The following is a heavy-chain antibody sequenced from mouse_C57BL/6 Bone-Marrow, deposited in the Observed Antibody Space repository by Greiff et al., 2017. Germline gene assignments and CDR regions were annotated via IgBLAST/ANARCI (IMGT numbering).Heavy chain of an antibody. J-gene: IGHJ2*01. Sequence: VQLQQSGAELARPGASVKLPCKASGYTFTSYGISWVKQRTGQGLEWIGEIYPRSGNTYYNEKFKGKATLTADKSSSTAYMELRSLTSEDSAVYFCARERITTALFDYWGQGTTLTVSS. CDR1: GYTFTSYG. V-gene: IGHV1-81*01. D-gene: IGHD1-2*01. CDR2: IYPRSGNT. CDR3: ARERITTALFDY.